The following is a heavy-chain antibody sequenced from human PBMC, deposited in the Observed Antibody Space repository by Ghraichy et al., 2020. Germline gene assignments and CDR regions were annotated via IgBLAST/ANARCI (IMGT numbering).Heavy chain of an antibody. D-gene: IGHD5/OR15-5a*01. CDR1: DGSMSSSNSY. J-gene: IGHJ4*02. CDR3: AKYIRSTTFDD. V-gene: IGHV4-39*01. CDR2: IYYSGSP. Sequence: SETLSLTCTVSDGSMSSSNSYWGWIRQPPGQGLEWIGSIYYSGSPQYNPSLKSRVTISIDKSKNQFSLKLNSVTAADTAVYYCAKYIRSTTFDDWGQGTLVTVSS.